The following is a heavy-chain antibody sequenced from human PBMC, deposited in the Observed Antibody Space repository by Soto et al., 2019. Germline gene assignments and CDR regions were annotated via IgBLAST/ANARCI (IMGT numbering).Heavy chain of an antibody. CDR3: VKGGSRIAAAGDY. CDR1: GFTFSSYA. J-gene: IGHJ4*02. Sequence: GGSLRLSCSASGFTFSSYAMHWVRQAPGKGLEYVSAISSNGSSTYYADSVKGRFTISRDNSKNTLYLQMSSLRAEDTAVYYCVKGGSRIAAAGDYWGTGTLVTVS. CDR2: ISSNGSST. D-gene: IGHD6-13*01. V-gene: IGHV3-64D*06.